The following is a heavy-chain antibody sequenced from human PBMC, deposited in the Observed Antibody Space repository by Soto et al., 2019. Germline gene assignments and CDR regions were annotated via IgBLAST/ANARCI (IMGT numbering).Heavy chain of an antibody. CDR3: ARYRREAVAGYTLDN. CDR2: IYTSGST. Sequence: PSEPKSHCCTVSDGTISSYVWILIRQHAGKGLEWIGRIYTSGSTNYNPSLKSRVTMSVDTSKNQFSLKLSSVTAADTAVYYCARYRREAVAGYTLDNWGQGILVTAPQ. CDR1: DGTISSYV. D-gene: IGHD6-13*01. V-gene: IGHV4-4*07. J-gene: IGHJ4*02.